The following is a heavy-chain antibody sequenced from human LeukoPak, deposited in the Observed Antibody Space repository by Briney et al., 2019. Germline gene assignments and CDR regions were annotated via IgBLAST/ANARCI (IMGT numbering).Heavy chain of an antibody. V-gene: IGHV1-58*02. Sequence: SVKVSCKASGFTFSSSTIQWVRQARGQRLEWMGWIVVGSGNTNYAQNFQERVTITRDMSTSTAYMEVSSLRSEDTAVYYCAADLPGGAMFDPWGLGTLVTVSS. CDR3: AADLPGGAMFDP. J-gene: IGHJ5*02. D-gene: IGHD3-16*01. CDR2: IVVGSGNT. CDR1: GFTFSSST.